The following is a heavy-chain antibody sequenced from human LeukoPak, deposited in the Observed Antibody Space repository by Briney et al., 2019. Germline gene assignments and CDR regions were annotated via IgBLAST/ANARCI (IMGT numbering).Heavy chain of an antibody. CDR2: IYYSGST. V-gene: IGHV4-30-4*01. CDR1: GGSISSGDYY. J-gene: IGHJ4*02. D-gene: IGHD3-22*01. Sequence: KSSETLSLICTVSGGSISSGDYYWSWIRQPPGKGLEWIGYIYYSGSTYYNPSLKSRVTISVDTSKNQFSLKLSSVTAADTAVYYCARDYYDSSGYGGYYFDYWGQGTLVTVSS. CDR3: ARDYYDSSGYGGYYFDY.